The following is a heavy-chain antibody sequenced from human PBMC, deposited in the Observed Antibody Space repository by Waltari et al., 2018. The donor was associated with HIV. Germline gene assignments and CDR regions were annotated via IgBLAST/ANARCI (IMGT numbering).Heavy chain of an antibody. D-gene: IGHD2-2*01. Sequence: EVQLVESGGGLVQSGGSLRLHCAVAGLTFSGFWWGWVRQAPGKGLEWVANIKEDGSEKYYVDSVKGRFTISRDNAKNSLYLQMNSLRAEDTAMYYCARARYCSSISCSYFDDWGQGTLVTVSS. J-gene: IGHJ4*02. CDR1: GLTFSGFW. V-gene: IGHV3-7*01. CDR3: ARARYCSSISCSYFDD. CDR2: IKEDGSEK.